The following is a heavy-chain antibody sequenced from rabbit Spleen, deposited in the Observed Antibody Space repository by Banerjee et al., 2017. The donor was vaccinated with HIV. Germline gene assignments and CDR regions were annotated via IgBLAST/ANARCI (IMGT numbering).Heavy chain of an antibody. Sequence: QSLEESGGDLVKPGASLTLTCTASGFSFSSGYYMCWVRQAPGKGLEWIACIYTGSSGSTYYASWAKGRFTISKSSSTTVTLQMNSLTTADTATYFCARSGVGDINRFGLWGPGTLVTVS. CDR3: ARSGVGDINRFGL. D-gene: IGHD2-1*01. CDR1: GFSFSSGYY. CDR2: IYTGSSGST. J-gene: IGHJ2*01. V-gene: IGHV1S40*01.